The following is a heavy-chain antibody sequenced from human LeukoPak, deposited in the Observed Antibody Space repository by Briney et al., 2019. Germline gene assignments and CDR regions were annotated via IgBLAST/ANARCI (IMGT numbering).Heavy chain of an antibody. CDR3: AKGSYGSGSYSDY. V-gene: IGHV3-9*01. Sequence: PGGSLRLSCAASGFTFDDYAMHWVRHAPGKGLEWVSGISWNSGYIGYADSVKGRFTISRDNAKNSLYLQMNSPRAEDTALYYCAKGSYGSGSYSDYWGQGTLVTVSS. D-gene: IGHD3-10*01. CDR1: GFTFDDYA. CDR2: ISWNSGYI. J-gene: IGHJ4*02.